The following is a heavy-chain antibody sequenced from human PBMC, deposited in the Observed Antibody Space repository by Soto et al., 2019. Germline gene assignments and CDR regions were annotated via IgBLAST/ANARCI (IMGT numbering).Heavy chain of an antibody. J-gene: IGHJ6*03. CDR2: ISAYNGNT. CDR3: ARPAKEKYSSGYYYYMAV. Sequence: SVKVSCKASGYTFTSYGISWVRQAPGQGLEWMGWISAYNGNTNYAQKLQGRVTMTTDTSTSTAYMELRSLRSDDTAVYYCARPAKEKYSSGYYYYMAVWGKGTKVTVSS. CDR1: GYTFTSYG. V-gene: IGHV1-18*01. D-gene: IGHD6-19*01.